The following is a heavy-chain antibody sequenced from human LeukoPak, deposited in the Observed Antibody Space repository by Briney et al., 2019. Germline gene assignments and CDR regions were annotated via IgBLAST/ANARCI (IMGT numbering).Heavy chain of an antibody. CDR3: ARGFYDILTGYHYYYYYYMDV. J-gene: IGHJ6*03. D-gene: IGHD3-9*01. V-gene: IGHV1-46*01. CDR1: GYTFTSYY. CDR2: INPSGGST. Sequence: GASVKVSCKASGYTFTSYYMHWVRQAPGQGLEWMGIINPSGGSTSYAQKFQGRVTMTRDMSTSTAYMELSSLRSEDTAVYYCARGFYDILTGYHYYYYYYMDVWGKGTTVTVSS.